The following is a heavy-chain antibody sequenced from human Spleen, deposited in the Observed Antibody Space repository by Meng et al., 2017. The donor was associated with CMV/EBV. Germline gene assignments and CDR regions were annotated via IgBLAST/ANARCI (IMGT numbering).Heavy chain of an antibody. CDR1: GGSVSSGSYY. CDR2: IYYSGST. Sequence: SETLSLTCTVSGGSVSSGSYYWSWIRQPPGKGLEWIGYIYYSGSTNYNPSLKSRVTISVDTSKNQFSLKLSSVTAEDTAVYYCARESVYSSSWYGFRYWGQGMLVTVSS. D-gene: IGHD6-13*01. J-gene: IGHJ4*02. CDR3: ARESVYSSSWYGFRY. V-gene: IGHV4-61*01.